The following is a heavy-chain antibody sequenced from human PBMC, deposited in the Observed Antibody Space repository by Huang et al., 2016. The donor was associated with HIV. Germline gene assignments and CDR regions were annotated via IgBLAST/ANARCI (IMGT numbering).Heavy chain of an antibody. CDR2: SYPRDSET. V-gene: IGHV5-51*01. CDR1: GYGFSSYW. D-gene: IGHD5-18*01. CDR3: ARQVDGFRSHFDF. Sequence: EVLLVQSGAELKEPGESLKISCKASGYGFSSYWIGWVRQKPGKGLEWMVISYPRDSETKSSPSFDGQVTISADKSTRTAYLQWESLKAPDTAIYFCARQVDGFRSHFDFWGQGTLVSVSS. J-gene: IGHJ4*02.